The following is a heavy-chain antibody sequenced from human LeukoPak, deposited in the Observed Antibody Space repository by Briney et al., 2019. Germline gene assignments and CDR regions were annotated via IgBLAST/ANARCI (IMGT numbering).Heavy chain of an antibody. Sequence: ESLKISCTGSGYSFISYWIGWVRQMPGKGLEWMGSIYPADSDTRHSPSFQDQLTISADKSISTAYLQWSSLKASDTAIYYCARSYSSSSSFDYWGQGTLVSVSS. J-gene: IGHJ4*02. CDR2: IYPADSDT. D-gene: IGHD6-6*01. CDR3: ARSYSSSSSFDY. CDR1: GYSFISYW. V-gene: IGHV5-51*01.